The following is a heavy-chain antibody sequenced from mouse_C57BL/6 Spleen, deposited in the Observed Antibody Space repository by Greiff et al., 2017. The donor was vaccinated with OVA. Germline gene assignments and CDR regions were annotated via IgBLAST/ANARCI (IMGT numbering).Heavy chain of an antibody. Sequence: EVQLHQSGAELVRPGASVKLSCTASGFNIKDDYMHWVKQRPEQGLEWIGWIDPENGDTEYASKFQGKATITADTSSNTAYLQLSSLTSEDTAVYYCTRGDYHYFDYWGQGTTLTVSS. CDR1: GFNIKDDY. D-gene: IGHD2-4*01. J-gene: IGHJ2*01. CDR2: IDPENGDT. CDR3: TRGDYHYFDY. V-gene: IGHV14-4*01.